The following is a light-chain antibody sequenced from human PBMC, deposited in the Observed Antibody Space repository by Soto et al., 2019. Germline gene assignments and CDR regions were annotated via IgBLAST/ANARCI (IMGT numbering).Light chain of an antibody. CDR1: QSISSW. CDR3: QQYNSYSL. V-gene: IGKV1-5*01. CDR2: DAS. Sequence: EIQMTQSPSTLSASVGDRVTITCRASQSISSWLAWYQQKPGKAPKLLIYDASSLESGVPSRFSGSGSGTEFTLTISSLQPDDFATYYCQQYNSYSLFGQGTKLEIK. J-gene: IGKJ2*01.